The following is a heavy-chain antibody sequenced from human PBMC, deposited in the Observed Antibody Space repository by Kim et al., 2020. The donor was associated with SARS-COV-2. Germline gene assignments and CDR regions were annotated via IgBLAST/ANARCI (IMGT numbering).Heavy chain of an antibody. V-gene: IGHV1-46*01. Sequence: SYAQKFQGRVTMTRDTSTSTVYMELSSLRSEDTAVYYCASGREYSSPFDPWGQGTLVTVSS. CDR3: ASGREYSSPFDP. J-gene: IGHJ5*02. D-gene: IGHD6-6*01.